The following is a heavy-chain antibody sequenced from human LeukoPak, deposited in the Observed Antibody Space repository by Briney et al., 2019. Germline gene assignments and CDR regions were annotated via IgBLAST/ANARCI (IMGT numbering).Heavy chain of an antibody. Sequence: PGGSLRLSCAASGFIFSSYSMNWVRQAPGKGLEWVSSISSSSSYIYYADSVKGRFTISRDNAKNSLYLQMNSLRAEDTAVYYCARDRDTSFDIWGQGQWSPSLQ. CDR2: ISSSSSYI. CDR3: ARDRDTSFDI. V-gene: IGHV3-21*01. CDR1: GFIFSSYS. J-gene: IGHJ3*02. D-gene: IGHD5-18*01.